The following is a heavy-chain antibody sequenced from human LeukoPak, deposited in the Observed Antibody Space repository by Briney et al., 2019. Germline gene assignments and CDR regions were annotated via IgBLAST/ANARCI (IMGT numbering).Heavy chain of an antibody. V-gene: IGHV1-2*02. CDR2: INPNSGGT. CDR3: ASYPGDSSSWYLPRGMDV. CDR1: GYTFTGYY. J-gene: IGHJ6*02. D-gene: IGHD6-13*01. Sequence: ASAKVSCKASGYTFTGYYMHWVRQAPGQGLEWMGWINPNSGGTNYAQKFQGRVTMTRDTSISTAYMELSRLRSDDTAVYYCASYPGDSSSWYLPRGMDVWGQGTTVTVSS.